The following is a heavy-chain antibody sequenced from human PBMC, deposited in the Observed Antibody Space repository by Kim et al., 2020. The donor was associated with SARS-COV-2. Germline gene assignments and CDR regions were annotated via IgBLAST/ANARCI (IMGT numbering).Heavy chain of an antibody. J-gene: IGHJ4*02. CDR3: ARNSRAHGAPFDY. Sequence: YSTSLKTRLTISKDTSNTQVVLTMTNMDPVDTATYYCARNSRAHGAPFDYWGQGTLVTVSS. D-gene: IGHD4-17*01. V-gene: IGHV2-70*01.